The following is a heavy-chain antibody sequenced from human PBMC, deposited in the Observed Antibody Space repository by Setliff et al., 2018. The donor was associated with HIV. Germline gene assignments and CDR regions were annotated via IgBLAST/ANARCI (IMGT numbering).Heavy chain of an antibody. CDR3: TRPEDAFHFGYDL. CDR1: GYPFTGYY. V-gene: IGHV1-2*02. CDR2: MNPNTGGT. Sequence: GASVKVSCKASGYPFTGYYTHWVRRAPGQGLEWMGWMNPNTGGTNYAQKFKGRVTMTRDTSISTAYMELKRLTSDDTAVYFCTRPEDAFHFGYDLWGQGTLVTVSS. J-gene: IGHJ5*02. D-gene: IGHD3-10*01.